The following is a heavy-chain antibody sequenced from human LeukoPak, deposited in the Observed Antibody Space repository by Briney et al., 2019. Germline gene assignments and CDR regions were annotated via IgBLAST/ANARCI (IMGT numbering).Heavy chain of an antibody. CDR1: GFTFRSYW. D-gene: IGHD2-2*02. Sequence: GGSLRLSCAASGFTFRSYWMSRVRQAPGKGLDWEANKKQDGSEKYYVDSVKGRFTISRDNAKNSLYLQMNSLRAEDTAVYYCARDRCSSTSCYTAAGQYYYYGMDVWGQGTTVTVSS. V-gene: IGHV3-7*01. CDR2: KKQDGSEK. J-gene: IGHJ6*02. CDR3: ARDRCSSTSCYTAAGQYYYYGMDV.